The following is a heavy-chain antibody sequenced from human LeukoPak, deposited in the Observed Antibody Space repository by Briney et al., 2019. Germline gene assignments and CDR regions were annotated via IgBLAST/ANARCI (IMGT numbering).Heavy chain of an antibody. Sequence: PGGSLRLSCAASGFTFSTHGMHWVRQAPGKGLEWVAVISYDGGNKYYADSVKGRFTISRDNSKNTLYLQMNSLRPEDTAVYHCAKGSSVKPANYDSNGPLDYWGQGILVTVSS. CDR3: AKGSSVKPANYDSNGPLDY. CDR1: GFTFSTHG. D-gene: IGHD3-22*01. V-gene: IGHV3-30*18. J-gene: IGHJ4*02. CDR2: ISYDGGNK.